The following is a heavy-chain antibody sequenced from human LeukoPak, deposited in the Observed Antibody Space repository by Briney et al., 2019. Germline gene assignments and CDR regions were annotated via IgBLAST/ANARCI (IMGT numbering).Heavy chain of an antibody. Sequence: GGSLRLSCAASGFTFDDYGMSWVRQAPGKGLEWVSGINWNGGSTGYADSVKGRFTISRDNAENSLYLQMNSLRAEDTALYYCARGDDYGDPLDYWGQGTLVTVSS. CDR3: ARGDDYGDPLDY. CDR1: GFTFDDYG. V-gene: IGHV3-20*04. J-gene: IGHJ4*02. CDR2: INWNGGST. D-gene: IGHD4-17*01.